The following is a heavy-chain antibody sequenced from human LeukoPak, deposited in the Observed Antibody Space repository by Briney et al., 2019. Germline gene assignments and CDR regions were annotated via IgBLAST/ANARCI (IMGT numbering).Heavy chain of an antibody. Sequence: SVKVSCKASGYTFTSYGISWVRQAPGQGLEWMGGIIPIFGSANYAQKFQGRVMIIADKSTSTAYMELSSLRSEDTAMYYCARGQYSSGWYGGYYYYYYMDVWGKGTTVTVSS. CDR1: GYTFTSYG. CDR3: ARGQYSSGWYGGYYYYYYMDV. J-gene: IGHJ6*03. D-gene: IGHD6-19*01. CDR2: IIPIFGSA. V-gene: IGHV1-69*06.